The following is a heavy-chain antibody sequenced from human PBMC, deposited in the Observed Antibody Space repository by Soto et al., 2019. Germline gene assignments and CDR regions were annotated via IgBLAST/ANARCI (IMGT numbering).Heavy chain of an antibody. CDR1: GYTFTSYD. CDR2: MNPNSGNT. D-gene: IGHD1-26*01. V-gene: IGHV1-8*01. J-gene: IGHJ6*03. Sequence: ASVKVSCKASGYTFTSYDINWVRQATGQGLEWMGWMNPNSGNTGYAQKFQGRVTMTRNTSISTAYMELSSLRSEDTAVYYCARGRRYPGHYYYMDVWGKGTTVTVSS. CDR3: ARGRRYPGHYYYMDV.